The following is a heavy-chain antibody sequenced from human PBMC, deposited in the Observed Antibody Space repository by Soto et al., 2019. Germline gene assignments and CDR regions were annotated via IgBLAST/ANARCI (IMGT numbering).Heavy chain of an antibody. D-gene: IGHD6-13*01. CDR3: AKDSKQLVPY. Sequence: GWSLRLSCAASGFTFSSYAMSWVRQAPGKGLEWVSAFSTSSGTTYYADSVKGRFTLSRDNSKNTLYLQMNDLRAEDTAVYYCAKDSKQLVPYWGQGTMVTVSS. V-gene: IGHV3-23*01. CDR1: GFTFSSYA. J-gene: IGHJ4*02. CDR2: FSTSSGTT.